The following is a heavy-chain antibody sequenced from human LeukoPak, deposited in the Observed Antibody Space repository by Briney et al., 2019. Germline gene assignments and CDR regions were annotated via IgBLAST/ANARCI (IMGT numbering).Heavy chain of an antibody. CDR2: IYTSGST. CDR1: GGSISSYY. Sequence: SETLSPTCTVSGGSISSYYWSWIRQPPGKGLEWIGYIYTSGSTNYNPSLKSRVTISVDTSKNQFSLKLSSVTAADTAVYYCARVDVVATISGDSGMDVWGQGTTVTVSS. CDR3: ARVDVVATISGDSGMDV. V-gene: IGHV4-4*09. J-gene: IGHJ6*02. D-gene: IGHD5-12*01.